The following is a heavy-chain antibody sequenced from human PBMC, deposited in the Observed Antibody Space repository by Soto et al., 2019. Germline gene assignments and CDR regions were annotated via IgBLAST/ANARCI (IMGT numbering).Heavy chain of an antibody. Sequence: PGESLKISCKGSGYSFTSYWIGWVRQMPGKGLEWMGIIYPGDSDTRYSPSFQGQVTISADKSISTAYLQWSSLKAPDTAMYYCARALDSSGSTPDAFDIWGQGTMVTVSS. CDR2: IYPGDSDT. J-gene: IGHJ3*02. V-gene: IGHV5-51*01. CDR3: ARALDSSGSTPDAFDI. D-gene: IGHD3-22*01. CDR1: GYSFTSYW.